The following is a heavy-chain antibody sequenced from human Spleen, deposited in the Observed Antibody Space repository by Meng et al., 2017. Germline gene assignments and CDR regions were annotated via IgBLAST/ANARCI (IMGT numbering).Heavy chain of an antibody. Sequence: ASVKVSCKASGYNFIGYWVYWVRQAPGQGLEWIGWISPHDGGTNYAQKFQGRVTMTRDTSISTAYMELSSLKASDTAMYYCARSVNLGYCSGGSCYSGLAAFDIWGQGTMVTVSS. D-gene: IGHD2-15*01. J-gene: IGHJ3*02. CDR2: ISPHDGGT. CDR1: GYNFIGYW. CDR3: ARSVNLGYCSGGSCYSGLAAFDI. V-gene: IGHV1-2*02.